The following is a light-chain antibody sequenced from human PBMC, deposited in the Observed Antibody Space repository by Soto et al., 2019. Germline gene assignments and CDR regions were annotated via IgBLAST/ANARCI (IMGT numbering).Light chain of an antibody. CDR2: DAS. Sequence: EIVLTQSPATLSLSPGERATLSCRASQSVSSYLAWYQQKPGQAPRLLIYDASNRATGIPARFSGSGSGTYFTITISRLEPEYFAVYYCQQRSNWPLTFGGGTKVEIK. CDR3: QQRSNWPLT. V-gene: IGKV3-11*01. CDR1: QSVSSY. J-gene: IGKJ4*01.